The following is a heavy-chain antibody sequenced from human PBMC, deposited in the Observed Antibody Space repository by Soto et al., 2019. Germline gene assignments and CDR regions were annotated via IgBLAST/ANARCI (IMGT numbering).Heavy chain of an antibody. J-gene: IGHJ3*02. CDR2: IYYSGST. CDR3: ASRSDYGDSPDAFDI. Sequence: QLQLQESGPGLVKPSETLSLTSTVSGGSISSSSYYWGWIRQPPGKGLEWIGSIYYSGSTYYNPSLKSRVTISVDTSKNHFSLMLSSVTAADTAVYYCASRSDYGDSPDAFDIWGQGPMVSVSS. CDR1: GGSISSSSYY. V-gene: IGHV4-39*02. D-gene: IGHD4-17*01.